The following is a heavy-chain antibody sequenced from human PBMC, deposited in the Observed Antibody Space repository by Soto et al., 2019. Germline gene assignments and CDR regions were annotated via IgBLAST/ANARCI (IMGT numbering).Heavy chain of an antibody. CDR2: ISHSGNT. J-gene: IGHJ6*02. V-gene: IGHV4-59*12. Sequence: PSETLSLTCTVSGGSIISGYWSWIRQPPGKGLEWIGYISHSGNTNYNPSVKSRVTLSVDTPKNQFSLRLRSVTAADTAVYYCARADYEILTGSYAMDVWGQGTTVTVSS. D-gene: IGHD3-9*01. CDR3: ARADYEILTGSYAMDV. CDR1: GGSIISGY.